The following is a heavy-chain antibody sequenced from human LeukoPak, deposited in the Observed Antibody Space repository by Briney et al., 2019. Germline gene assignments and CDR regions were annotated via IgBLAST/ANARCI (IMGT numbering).Heavy chain of an antibody. CDR1: GFTFSSYG. Sequence: PGRSLRLSCAASGFTFSSYGMHWVRQAPGKGLEWVAVISYDGSNKYYADSVKGRFTISRDNSKNTLYLQMNSLRAGDTAVYYCAKSQRYCSSTSCRHYYYYGMDVWGQGTTVTVSS. J-gene: IGHJ6*02. CDR3: AKSQRYCSSTSCRHYYYYGMDV. V-gene: IGHV3-30*18. D-gene: IGHD2-2*01. CDR2: ISYDGSNK.